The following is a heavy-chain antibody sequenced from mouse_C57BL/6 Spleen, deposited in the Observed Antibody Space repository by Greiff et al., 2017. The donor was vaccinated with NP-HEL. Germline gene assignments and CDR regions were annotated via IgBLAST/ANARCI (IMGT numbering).Heavy chain of an antibody. J-gene: IGHJ2*01. Sequence: QVQLQQSGAELVRPGSSVKLSCKASGYTFTSYWMHWVKQRPIQGLEWIGNIDPSDSETHYNQKFKDKATLTVDKSSSTAYMQLSSLTSEDSAVYYCARVYYYGVAGNYFDYWGQGTTLTVSS. CDR2: IDPSDSET. CDR3: ARVYYYGVAGNYFDY. V-gene: IGHV1-52*01. CDR1: GYTFTSYW. D-gene: IGHD1-1*01.